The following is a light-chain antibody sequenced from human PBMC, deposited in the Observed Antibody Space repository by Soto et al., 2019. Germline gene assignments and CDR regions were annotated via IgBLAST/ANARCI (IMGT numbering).Light chain of an antibody. CDR3: QQYENYWT. J-gene: IGKJ1*01. Sequence: DIQMPQSPSSLSASVGDRVTITCRASQSVSGWLAWYQQKPGEAPKLLIYDASNLESGVPSRFSGSGSGTEFTLTISNLQPDDFATYYCQQYENYWTFGQGTKVDIK. CDR2: DAS. V-gene: IGKV1-5*01. CDR1: QSVSGW.